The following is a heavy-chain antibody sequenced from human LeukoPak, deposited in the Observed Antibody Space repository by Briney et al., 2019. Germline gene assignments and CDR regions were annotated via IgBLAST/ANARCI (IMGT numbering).Heavy chain of an antibody. D-gene: IGHD4-23*01. CDR2: IKEDGSEI. CDR1: GISVSKDW. V-gene: IGHV3-7*01. Sequence: GGSLRRSCAASGISVSKDWRSWVRQAPGKGLEWVANIKEDGSEINYVDSVKGRFTISRDNAKNSLYLQMNSLRVDDTAVYYCARDRGYSTFDYWGQGTLVTVSS. J-gene: IGHJ4*02. CDR3: ARDRGYSTFDY.